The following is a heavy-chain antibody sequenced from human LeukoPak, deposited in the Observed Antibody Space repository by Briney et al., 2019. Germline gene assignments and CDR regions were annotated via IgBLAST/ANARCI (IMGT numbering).Heavy chain of an antibody. J-gene: IGHJ6*02. CDR1: GFTFSSYS. Sequence: PGGSLRLSCAASGFTFSSYSMNWVRQAPGKGLEWVSYISSSSSTIYYADSVKGRFTISRDNAKNSLYLQMNSLRAEDTAVYYCAKVGQYCSSTSCHYYYGMDVWGQGTTVTVSS. D-gene: IGHD2-2*01. CDR3: AKVGQYCSSTSCHYYYGMDV. CDR2: ISSSSSTI. V-gene: IGHV3-48*01.